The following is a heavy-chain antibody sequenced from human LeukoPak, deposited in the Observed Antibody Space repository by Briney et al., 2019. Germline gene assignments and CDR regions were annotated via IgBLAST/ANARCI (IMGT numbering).Heavy chain of an antibody. CDR3: AKEVKAGAYYYYYGMDV. CDR2: ISGSGGST. D-gene: IGHD1-26*01. J-gene: IGHJ6*02. V-gene: IGHV3-23*01. CDR1: GFTFSSYA. Sequence: GGSLRLSCAASGFTFSSYAMSWVRQAPGKGLEWVSAISGSGGSTYYADSVKGRFTISRDNSKNTLYLQMNSLRAEDTAVYYCAKEVKAGAYYYYYGMDVWGQGTTVTVSS.